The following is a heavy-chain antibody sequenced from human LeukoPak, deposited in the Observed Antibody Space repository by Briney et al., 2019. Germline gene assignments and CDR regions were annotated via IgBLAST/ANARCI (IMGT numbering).Heavy chain of an antibody. CDR2: INHSGST. Sequence: SETLSLTCAVYGGSFSGYYWSWIRQPPGKGLEWIGEINHSGSTNYNPSLKSRVTISVDTSKNQFSLKLSSVTAADTAVYYCARRKVRGRYASSGYFDYWGQGTLVTVSS. D-gene: IGHD3-22*01. J-gene: IGHJ4*02. V-gene: IGHV4-34*01. CDR1: GGSFSGYY. CDR3: ARRKVRGRYASSGYFDY.